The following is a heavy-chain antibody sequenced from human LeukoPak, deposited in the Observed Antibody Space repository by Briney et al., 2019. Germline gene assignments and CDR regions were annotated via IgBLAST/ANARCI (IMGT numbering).Heavy chain of an antibody. V-gene: IGHV3-21*01. Sequence: PGGSLRLSCAASGFTFSSYAMSWVRQAPGKGLEWVSSISSTSSYIYHADSVKGRFTISRDNAENSLYLQMNGLRVEDTAVYYCAGNLLRGYSYGSGDYWGQGTLVTVSS. CDR3: AGNLLRGYSYGSGDY. J-gene: IGHJ4*02. D-gene: IGHD5-18*01. CDR1: GFTFSSYA. CDR2: ISSTSSYI.